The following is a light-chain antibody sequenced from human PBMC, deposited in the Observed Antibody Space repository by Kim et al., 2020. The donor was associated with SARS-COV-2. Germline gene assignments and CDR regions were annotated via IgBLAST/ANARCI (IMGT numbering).Light chain of an antibody. CDR3: QAWDSSIATVV. J-gene: IGLJ2*01. V-gene: IGLV3-1*01. Sequence: STGQQASITCSGDKLGDKYACWYQQKPGQSPVLVIYQDSKRPSGIPERFSGSNSGNTATLTISGTQAMDEADYYCQAWDSSIATVVFGGGTQLTVL. CDR2: QDS. CDR1: KLGDKY.